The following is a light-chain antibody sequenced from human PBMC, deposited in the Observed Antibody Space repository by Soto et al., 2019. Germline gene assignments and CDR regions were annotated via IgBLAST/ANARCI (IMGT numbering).Light chain of an antibody. CDR1: TSDVGRYNY. V-gene: IGLV2-14*01. Sequence: QSALTQPASVSGSPGQSITISCTGTTSDVGRYNYVSWHQQHPGKAPKLLIFDVSNRPSGVSDRFSGCKSGNTASLTISGLQAEDEADYYCNSYTTGTTWVFGGGTKLTVL. CDR3: NSYTTGTTWV. J-gene: IGLJ3*02. CDR2: DVS.